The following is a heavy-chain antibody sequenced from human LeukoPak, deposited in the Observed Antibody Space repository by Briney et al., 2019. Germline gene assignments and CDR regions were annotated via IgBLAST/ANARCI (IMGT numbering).Heavy chain of an antibody. V-gene: IGHV3-30-3*01. Sequence: PGGSLSLSCAAPGSTFSSYAMHWVRQAPGKGLEWVAVISYDGSNKYYADSVKGRFTISRDNSKNTLYLQMNSLRAEDTAVYYCAREYRVVAPAGTTQRPEYYYYGMDVWGQGTTVTVSS. D-gene: IGHD2-2*01. CDR2: ISYDGSNK. CDR3: AREYRVVAPAGTTQRPEYYYYGMDV. J-gene: IGHJ6*02. CDR1: GSTFSSYA.